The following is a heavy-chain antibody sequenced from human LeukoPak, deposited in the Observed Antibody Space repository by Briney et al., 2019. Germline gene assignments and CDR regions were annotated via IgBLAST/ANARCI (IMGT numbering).Heavy chain of an antibody. CDR3: ARGHRDYDILTGYPPYFDY. D-gene: IGHD3-9*01. Sequence: SETLSLTCTVSGGSVSNYYWSWIRQSPGKGLEWIGYIYYTETSYNPSLKSRVTISVDTSKNQFSLKLSSVTAADTAVYYCARGHRDYDILTGYPPYFDYWGQGTLVTVSS. V-gene: IGHV4-59*02. CDR2: IYYTET. J-gene: IGHJ4*02. CDR1: GGSVSNYY.